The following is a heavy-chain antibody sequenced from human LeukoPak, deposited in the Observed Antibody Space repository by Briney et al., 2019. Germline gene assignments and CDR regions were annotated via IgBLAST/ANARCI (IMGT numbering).Heavy chain of an antibody. V-gene: IGHV4-59*01. CDR1: AGSIRNYY. CDR3: ARETLEGKFDP. Sequence: SETLSLTCNISAGSIRNYYWTWFRQPPGKGLEWIGYVYYSGSTNYNSSLKSRVTISMDTSKNQFSLKLSSVTAADTAIYYCARETLEGKFDPWGQGIPVTVSS. D-gene: IGHD1-1*01. CDR2: VYYSGST. J-gene: IGHJ5*02.